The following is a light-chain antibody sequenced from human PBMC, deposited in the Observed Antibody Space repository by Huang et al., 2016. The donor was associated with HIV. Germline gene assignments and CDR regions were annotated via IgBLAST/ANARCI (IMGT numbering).Light chain of an antibody. CDR3: HQYHNLPYT. CDR2: DAF. V-gene: IGKV1-33*01. CDR1: QDIGNY. J-gene: IGKJ2*01. Sequence: DIQLTQSPSSLSASVGDRVTITCQASQDIGNYLNWYRQKPGRAPELLIYDAFNLENRVPSRVSGSGAGADFTFTSSSLQPEDSATYYCHQYHNLPYTFGQGTKLEIK.